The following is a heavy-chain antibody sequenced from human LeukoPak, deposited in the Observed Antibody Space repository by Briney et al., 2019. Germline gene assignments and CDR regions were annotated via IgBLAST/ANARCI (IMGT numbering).Heavy chain of an antibody. V-gene: IGHV3-74*01. Sequence: GGSLRLSCAASGFTSSSYWMHWVRHVPGKGLVWVSRIATDGSGTTYADYVKGRFTISRDNAENTLYLQMNSLRAEDTAVYYCARDKYGGNSNAFDIWGQGTLVTVSS. J-gene: IGHJ3*02. CDR1: GFTSSSYW. D-gene: IGHD4-23*01. CDR2: IATDGSGT. CDR3: ARDKYGGNSNAFDI.